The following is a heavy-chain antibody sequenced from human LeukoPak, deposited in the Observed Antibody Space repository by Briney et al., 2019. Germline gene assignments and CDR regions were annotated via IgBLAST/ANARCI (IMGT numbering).Heavy chain of an antibody. D-gene: IGHD3-3*01. V-gene: IGHV1-69*02. CDR3: ARSWNYDFWSGFDY. Sequence: SVKLSCKASGGTFSSYTISWVRQAPGQGLEWMGRIIPILGIANYAQKFQGRVTITADKSTSTAYMELSSLRSEDTAVYYCARSWNYDFWSGFDYWGQGTLLTVSS. J-gene: IGHJ4*02. CDR2: IIPILGIA. CDR1: GGTFSSYT.